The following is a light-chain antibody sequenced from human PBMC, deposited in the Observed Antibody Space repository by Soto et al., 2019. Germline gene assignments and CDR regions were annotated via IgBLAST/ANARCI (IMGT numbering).Light chain of an antibody. V-gene: IGKV1-5*01. CDR1: QSISSW. CDR3: QQYNSLWT. J-gene: IGKJ1*01. Sequence: DIQMTQSPATLSASVGDRVTITCRASQSISSWLAGYQQKPGKAPKLLIYDASSLECGVQSRFSGSGSATEFTLTISRLPPDDFATYYCQQYNSLWTFGQGTKVEIK. CDR2: DAS.